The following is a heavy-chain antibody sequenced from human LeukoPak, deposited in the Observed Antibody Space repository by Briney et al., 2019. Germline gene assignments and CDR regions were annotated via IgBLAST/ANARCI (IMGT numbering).Heavy chain of an antibody. Sequence: GASVKVSCKASGYTFTSYDINWVRQATGQGLEWMGWMNPNSGNTGYAQKFQGRVTMTRNTSISTAYMELSSLRSEDTAVYYCARTSGYCSSTSCHNWFDPWGQGTLVPVSS. CDR3: ARTSGYCSSTSCHNWFDP. D-gene: IGHD2-2*03. J-gene: IGHJ5*02. CDR1: GYTFTSYD. CDR2: MNPNSGNT. V-gene: IGHV1-8*01.